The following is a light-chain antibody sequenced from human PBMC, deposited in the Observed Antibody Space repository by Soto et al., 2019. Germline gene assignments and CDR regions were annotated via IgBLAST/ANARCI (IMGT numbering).Light chain of an antibody. V-gene: IGLV2-14*01. CDR1: SSDVGGYNY. CDR2: EVS. CDR3: SSYTSSSSYV. J-gene: IGLJ1*01. Sequence: SVLTQPASVCGYPGRSITISCAGTSSDVGGYNYVSWYQQHPGKAPKLMIYEVSNRPSGVSNRFSGSKSGNTASLTISGLQAEDEADYYCSSYTSSSSYVFGTGTKVTVL.